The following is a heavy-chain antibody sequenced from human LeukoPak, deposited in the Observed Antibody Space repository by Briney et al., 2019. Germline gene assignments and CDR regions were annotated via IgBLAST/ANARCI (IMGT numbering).Heavy chain of an antibody. J-gene: IGHJ3*02. CDR1: GFTFRSHA. CDR2: IYENGGTT. V-gene: IGHV3-23*01. D-gene: IGHD6-19*01. CDR3: ARGMSGGRYAVDI. Sequence: GGSLRLSCAGSGFTFRSHAMSWVRQAPEKGLEFVSGIYENGGTTYYADSVKGRFSISRDNSKNTLYLQMNSLRAEDTAVYYCARGMSGGRYAVDIWGQGTMVTVSS.